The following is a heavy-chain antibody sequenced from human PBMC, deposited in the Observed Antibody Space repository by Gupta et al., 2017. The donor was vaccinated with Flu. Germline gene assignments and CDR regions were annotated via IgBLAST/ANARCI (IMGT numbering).Heavy chain of an antibody. CDR1: GFSFDTYS. CDR3: ATPFDF. CDR2: ISSSSDTI. J-gene: IGHJ4*02. Sequence: EVRLVESGGGLVQPGGSLRLSCAASGFSFDTYSMNWVRQAPGKGLEWISYISSSSDTIYYADSVKGRFTISRDNAKNSLYLQMDSLRVEDTAVYYCATPFDFWGQGTLVTVSS. V-gene: IGHV3-48*04.